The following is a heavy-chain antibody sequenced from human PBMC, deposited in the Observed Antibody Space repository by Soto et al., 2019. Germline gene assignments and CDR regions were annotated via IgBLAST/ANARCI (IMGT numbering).Heavy chain of an antibody. CDR3: ARGTTVTLWFDP. V-gene: IGHV3-53*01. J-gene: IGHJ5*02. D-gene: IGHD4-17*01. CDR1: GFSVSSNY. CDR2: IYSSGTT. Sequence: EVRLVESGGALIQPGGSLRLSCAASGFSVSSNYMTWVRQAPGKGLEWVSVIYSSGTTYYADSVKGRFTISRDNSKNTLYLQMNSLRAEDTAVYFCARGTTVTLWFDPWGQGTLVTVSS.